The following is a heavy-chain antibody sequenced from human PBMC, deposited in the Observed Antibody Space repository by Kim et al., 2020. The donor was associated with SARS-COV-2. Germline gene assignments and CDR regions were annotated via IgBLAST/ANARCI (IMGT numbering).Heavy chain of an antibody. CDR1: GFTFSSYA. V-gene: IGHV3-23*01. D-gene: IGHD1-26*01. J-gene: IGHJ6*02. CDR2: ISGSGGST. CDR3: AKTGGGSLWYYYYGMDV. Sequence: GGSLRLSCAASGFTFSSYAMSWVRQAPGKGLEWVSAISGSGGSTYYADSVKGRFTISRDNSKNTLYLQMNSLRAEDTAVYYCAKTGGGSLWYYYYGMDVWGQGTTVTVSS.